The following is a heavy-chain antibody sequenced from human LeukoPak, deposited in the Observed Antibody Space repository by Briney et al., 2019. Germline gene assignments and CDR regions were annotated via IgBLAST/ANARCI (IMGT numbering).Heavy chain of an antibody. CDR1: GGSLTIRY. Sequence: SETLSLTRTVSGGSLTIRYWSWVRQPPGKGLEWIGYIFYRAATNYNPPLKSRVTMSIDKSKNQFSLKLTPVTAADTAVYYCTTDGGLHFGLDPWGQGTLVPVSS. CDR2: IFYRAAT. J-gene: IGHJ5*02. CDR3: TTDGGLHFGLDP. V-gene: IGHV4-59*08. D-gene: IGHD3-10*01.